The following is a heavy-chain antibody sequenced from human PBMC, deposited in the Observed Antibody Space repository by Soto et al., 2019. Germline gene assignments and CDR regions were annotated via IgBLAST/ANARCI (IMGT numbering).Heavy chain of an antibody. CDR1: GYTFTSYG. J-gene: IGHJ4*02. CDR2: ISANNGNT. Sequence: APVKVSCKASGYTFTSYGISWVRQAPGQGLEWMGWISANNGNTNYAQKVQGRVTMTTDTSTSTAYMELRSLRAEDTAVYYRARLRGAGWYMGGYWDYWGQGTPVAVSS. D-gene: IGHD6-19*01. CDR3: ARLRGAGWYMGGYWDY. V-gene: IGHV1-18*01.